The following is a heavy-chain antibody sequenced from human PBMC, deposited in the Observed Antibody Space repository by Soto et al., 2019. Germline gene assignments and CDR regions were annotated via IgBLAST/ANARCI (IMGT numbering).Heavy chain of an antibody. CDR3: ARKSRNAFDI. J-gene: IGHJ3*02. Sequence: SETLSLTCAVSGDYISTGAYSWSWIRQPPGQGLEWIGYIYPSGSTYYNSSLKSRVSISVDRAENQFSLNLRSATAADTAVYYCARKSRNAFDIWGQGTMVTVS. V-gene: IGHV4-30-2*01. CDR1: GDYISTGAYS. CDR2: IYPSGST.